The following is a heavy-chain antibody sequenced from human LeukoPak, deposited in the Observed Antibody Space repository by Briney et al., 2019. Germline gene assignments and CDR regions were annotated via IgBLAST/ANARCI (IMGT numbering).Heavy chain of an antibody. D-gene: IGHD3-22*01. CDR2: ISTSGSTV. CDR1: GFTLSSYS. Sequence: GGSQRLSCAASGFTLSSYSMNWVRQAPGKGLEWVSYISTSGSTVYYADSVKGRFTISRDNAMNSLYLQMNSLRDEDTAVYYCARSTYYYDSSGYLYPSFFDYWGQGNLVTVSS. J-gene: IGHJ4*02. CDR3: ARSTYYYDSSGYLYPSFFDY. V-gene: IGHV3-48*02.